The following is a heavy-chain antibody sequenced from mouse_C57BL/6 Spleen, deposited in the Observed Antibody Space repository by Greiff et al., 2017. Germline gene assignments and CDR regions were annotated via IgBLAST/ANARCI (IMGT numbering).Heavy chain of an antibody. Sequence: EVQRVESGGGLVQPKGSLKLSCAASGFTFNTYAMHWVRQAPGKGLEWVARIRSKSSNYATYYADSVKDRFTISRDDSHSMLYLQMNNLKTEDAAMYYCGRDVWYFDYWGQGTTLTVSS. CDR1: GFTFNTYA. V-gene: IGHV10-3*01. J-gene: IGHJ2*01. CDR2: IRSKSSNYAT. D-gene: IGHD2-10*02. CDR3: GRDVWYFDY.